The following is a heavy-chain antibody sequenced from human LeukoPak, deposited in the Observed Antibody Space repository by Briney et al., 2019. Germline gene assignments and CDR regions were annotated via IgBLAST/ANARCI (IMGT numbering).Heavy chain of an antibody. CDR1: GDSISTNNYY. Sequence: SETLSLTCTVSGDSISTNNYYWTWMRQPPGKGLEWIGTIYYSVTTYYNPSLKSRVTISVDTSRNQFSLRLTSVTAADTAVYYCARRRGIGLYYFDYWGQGALVTVSS. CDR3: ARRRGIGLYYFDY. CDR2: IYYSVTT. D-gene: IGHD6-19*01. V-gene: IGHV4-39*01. J-gene: IGHJ4*02.